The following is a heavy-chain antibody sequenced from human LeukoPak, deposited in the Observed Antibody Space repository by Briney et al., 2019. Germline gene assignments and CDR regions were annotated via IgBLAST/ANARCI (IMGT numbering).Heavy chain of an antibody. J-gene: IGHJ4*02. CDR2: INHSGST. D-gene: IGHD2-15*01. V-gene: IGHV4-34*01. CDR3: ARVRRGWRAYYFYY. Sequence: SETLSLTCAASGGSFSGYYWSWIRQPPGKGLEWIGEINHSGSTHYNPSLKRRVTISVDTSKSQFSLKLSSVTAADTAVYYCARVRRGWRAYYFYYWGQGTLVTVSS. CDR1: GGSFSGYY.